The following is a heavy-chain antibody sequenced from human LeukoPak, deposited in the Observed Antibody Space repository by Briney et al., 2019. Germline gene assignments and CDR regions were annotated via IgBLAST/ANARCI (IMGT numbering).Heavy chain of an antibody. CDR1: GFNLRTYW. CDR2: INGEGSRI. Sequence: GGSLRLSCAVTGFNLRTYWIHWVRHSPGKGLEWVARINGEGSRISYADSVRGRFTISRDNAKNPAYLQMNSLRAEDTALYYCARDPGYYYYGMDVWAKGPRSLSP. CDR3: ARDPGYYYYGMDV. V-gene: IGHV3-74*01. J-gene: IGHJ6*02.